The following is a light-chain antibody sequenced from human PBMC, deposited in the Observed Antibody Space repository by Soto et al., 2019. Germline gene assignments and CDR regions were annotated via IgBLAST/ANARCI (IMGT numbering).Light chain of an antibody. V-gene: IGKV2-30*02. CDR1: QSLVHSDGIAY. J-gene: IGKJ1*01. CDR3: MQSIQLPWT. Sequence: FVMTHSPLYLPVTLGQPASISCRSYQSLVHSDGIAYFSWFQXRQGRSPRGXIYKVSNRDSGVPARFSGSGSGTDLAMTISRVEPEDVAVYYCMQSIQLPWTFGQGTKVDIK. CDR2: KVS.